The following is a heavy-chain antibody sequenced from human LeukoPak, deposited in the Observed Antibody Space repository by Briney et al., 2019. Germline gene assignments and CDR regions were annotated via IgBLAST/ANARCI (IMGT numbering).Heavy chain of an antibody. Sequence: GGSLRLSCTASGFTFSSYWMDWVRQAPGKGLEWVANIKQDGSEKYYVDSVKGRFTISRDNTKSSLYLQMNGLRAEDTAVYYCARTSSSGYLTFDYWGQGILVTVSS. V-gene: IGHV3-7*01. D-gene: IGHD3-22*01. CDR2: IKQDGSEK. J-gene: IGHJ4*02. CDR3: ARTSSSGYLTFDY. CDR1: GFTFSSYW.